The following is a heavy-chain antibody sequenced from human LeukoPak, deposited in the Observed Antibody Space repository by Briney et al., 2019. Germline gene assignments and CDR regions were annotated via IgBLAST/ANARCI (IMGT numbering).Heavy chain of an antibody. Sequence: PSETLSLICTVSGGSISSSPYCWAWVRQPPGKGLEWIGSIHYSGSTYYNPSLKSRVTISADTSKNQFSLKLTSVTAADTAVYYCARDYYDSSGYYDYWGQGTLVTVSS. CDR2: IHYSGST. D-gene: IGHD3-22*01. CDR1: GGSISSSPYC. CDR3: ARDYYDSSGYYDY. V-gene: IGHV4-39*01. J-gene: IGHJ4*02.